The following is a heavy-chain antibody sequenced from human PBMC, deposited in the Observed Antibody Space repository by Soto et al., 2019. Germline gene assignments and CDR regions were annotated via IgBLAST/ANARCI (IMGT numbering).Heavy chain of an antibody. D-gene: IGHD3-10*01. CDR2: IYYSGTT. J-gene: IGHJ4*02. V-gene: IGHV4-59*11. CDR3: ARESYYGSGATVVAY. CDR1: GGSISGHY. Sequence: SETLSLTCTVSGGSISGHYWSWIRQPPGKGLEWIGYIYYSGTTSYNPSLNSRVTMSVDTSKNQFSLKVNSVTAADTAVYYCARESYYGSGATVVAYWGQGTLVTVSS.